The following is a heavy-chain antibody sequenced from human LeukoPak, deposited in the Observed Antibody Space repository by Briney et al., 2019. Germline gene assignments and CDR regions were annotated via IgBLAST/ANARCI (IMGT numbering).Heavy chain of an antibody. Sequence: ASVKVSCKASGYTFTSYDINWVRHATGHGLEWMGWMNPNSGNTGYAQKFQGRVTMTRNTTISTAYMELSSVRSEDTAVYYCARGKGGGQILGVALGYWGQGTLVTVSS. V-gene: IGHV1-8*01. CDR3: ARGKGGGQILGVALGY. CDR1: GYTFTSYD. CDR2: MNPNSGNT. J-gene: IGHJ4*02. D-gene: IGHD3-3*01.